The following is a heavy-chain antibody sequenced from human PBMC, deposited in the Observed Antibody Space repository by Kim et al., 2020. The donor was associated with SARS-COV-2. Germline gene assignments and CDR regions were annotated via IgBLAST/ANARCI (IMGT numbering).Heavy chain of an antibody. CDR1: GFTFSSYE. CDR3: ARAGFSDKRFDY. J-gene: IGHJ4*02. D-gene: IGHD1-1*01. V-gene: IGHV3-48*03. Sequence: GGSLRLSCAASGFTFSSYEMNWVRQAPGKGLEWVSYISSSGSTIYYADSVKGRFTISRDNAKNSLYLQMNSLRAEDTAVYYCARAGFSDKRFDYWGQGTLVTVSS. CDR2: ISSSGSTI.